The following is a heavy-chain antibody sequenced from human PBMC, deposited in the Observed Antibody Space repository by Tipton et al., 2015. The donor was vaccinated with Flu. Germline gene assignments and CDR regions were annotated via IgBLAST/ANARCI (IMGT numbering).Heavy chain of an antibody. Sequence: TWVRQAPGKGLEWIGYVYYSGTAKYNPSLTGRVTISVDTSENNFSLKLTAVTAADTAVYYCARAGAHGYTLVQDSWGQGALVTVSS. D-gene: IGHD5-24*01. CDR3: ARAGAHGYTLVQDS. J-gene: IGHJ4*02. CDR2: VYYSGTA. V-gene: IGHV4-61*03.